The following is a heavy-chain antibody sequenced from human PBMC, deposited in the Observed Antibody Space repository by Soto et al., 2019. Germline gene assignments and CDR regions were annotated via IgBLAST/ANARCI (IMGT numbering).Heavy chain of an antibody. J-gene: IGHJ4*02. CDR2: ISAYSGNT. Sequence: ASVKVSGKASGDTLASFGFSWVRQAPGQGLEWLGWISAYSGNTHYAQKVRDRVTLTTDTSTNTAYVELRSLTSDDTAVYYCARDQESITDRILQYWGQGTRVTVSS. D-gene: IGHD3-10*01. CDR1: GDTLASFG. CDR3: ARDQESITDRILQY. V-gene: IGHV1-18*01.